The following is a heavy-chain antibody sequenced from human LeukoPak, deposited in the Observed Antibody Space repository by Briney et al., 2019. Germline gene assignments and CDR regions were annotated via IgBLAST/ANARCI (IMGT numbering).Heavy chain of an antibody. Sequence: PSETLSLTCTVSGGSVSSYHWSWIRQPAGKGLEWIGRIHSSGVTNHNPSLKSRVTLSLDTFKSQFSLKLTSVTAADTAVYYCARYGLYSYGYSYFDYWGQGILVTVS. CDR2: IHSSGVT. J-gene: IGHJ4*02. V-gene: IGHV4-4*07. D-gene: IGHD5-18*01. CDR1: GGSVSSYH. CDR3: ARYGLYSYGYSYFDY.